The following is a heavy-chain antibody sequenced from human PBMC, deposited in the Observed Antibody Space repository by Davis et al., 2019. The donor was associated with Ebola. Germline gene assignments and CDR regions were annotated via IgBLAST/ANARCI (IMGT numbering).Heavy chain of an antibody. D-gene: IGHD5-12*01. J-gene: IGHJ3*02. CDR2: INSKLGET. CDR3: TTPGGQDSGYDVFDI. CDR1: AYTFTAYF. V-gene: IGHV1-2*06. Sequence: ASVKVSCNTSAYTFTAYFIHWVRQAPGQGLEWMGRINSKLGETDYAQKFQGRVTMTRDTSIRTVYMDLSSLRSEDTALYYCTTPGGQDSGYDVFDIWGQGTMVTVSS.